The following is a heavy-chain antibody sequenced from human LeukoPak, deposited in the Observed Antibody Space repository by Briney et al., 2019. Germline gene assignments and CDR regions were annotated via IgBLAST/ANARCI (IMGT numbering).Heavy chain of an antibody. D-gene: IGHD6-19*01. CDR1: GFTFSSYA. J-gene: IGHJ4*02. CDR3: ARARIYSSGWFDY. V-gene: IGHV3-30*14. CDR2: ISYDGSNK. Sequence: GGSLRLSCAASGFTFSSYAMHWVRQAPGKGLEWVAVISYDGSNKYYADSVKGRFTISRDNSKNTLYLQMNSLRAEDTAVYYCARARIYSSGWFDYWGQGTLVTVSS.